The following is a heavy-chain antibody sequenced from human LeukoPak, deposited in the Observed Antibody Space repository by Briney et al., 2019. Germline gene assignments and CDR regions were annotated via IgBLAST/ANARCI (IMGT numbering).Heavy chain of an antibody. CDR1: GGSISSYY. J-gene: IGHJ6*02. CDR3: ARANPPIDYYGMDV. CDR2: IYYSGNT. V-gene: IGHV4-59*01. D-gene: IGHD1-14*01. Sequence: SETLSLTCTVSGGSISSYYWSWIRQPPGKGLEWIGYIYYSGNTNYNPSLKSRVTISVDTSKNQFSLKLSSVTAADTAVYFCARANPPIDYYGMDVWGQGTTVTVSS.